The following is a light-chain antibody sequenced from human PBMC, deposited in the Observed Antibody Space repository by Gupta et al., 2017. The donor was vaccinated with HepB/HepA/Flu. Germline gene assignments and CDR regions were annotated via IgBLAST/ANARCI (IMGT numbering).Light chain of an antibody. CDR3: QQRSKWPLT. CDR1: QSIGGY. J-gene: IGKJ4*01. V-gene: IGKV3-11*01. CDR2: DTC. Sequence: EIVLTQSPATLSLSPGESATLSCRASQSIGGYLGWYQQKPGQAPRLLIYDTCNRATGIPARFSGSGSGTDFTLTISSLEPEDFAVYYCQQRSKWPLTFGGGTKVEIK.